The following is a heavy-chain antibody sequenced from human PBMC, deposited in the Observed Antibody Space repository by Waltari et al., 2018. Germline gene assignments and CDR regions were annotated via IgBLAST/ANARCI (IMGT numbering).Heavy chain of an antibody. CDR2: VNSEGTST. V-gene: IGHV3-74*01. Sequence: EVQLVESGGGLVQPGGSLRLSSAASGFTFSSYCMHWVRQAPGKGLVWVSRVNSEGTSTSYADSVKGRFTISRDNAKNTLYLQMNSLRAEDTAVYYCTRSTSISNAFNIWGQGTMVTVSS. D-gene: IGHD6-6*01. CDR3: TRSTSISNAFNI. J-gene: IGHJ3*02. CDR1: GFTFSSYC.